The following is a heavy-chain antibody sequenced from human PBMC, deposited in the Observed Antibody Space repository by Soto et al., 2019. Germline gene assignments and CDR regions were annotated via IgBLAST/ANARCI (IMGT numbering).Heavy chain of an antibody. CDR3: ARAPAPLYSSSWYSFDY. Sequence: SETLSLTCTVSGGSISSSSYYWGWIRQPPGKGLEWIGYIYYSGSTNYNPSLKSRVTISVDTSKNQFSLKLSSVTAADTAVYYCARAPAPLYSSSWYSFDYWGQGTLVTV. CDR2: IYYSGST. J-gene: IGHJ4*02. V-gene: IGHV4-61*05. D-gene: IGHD6-13*01. CDR1: GGSISSSSYY.